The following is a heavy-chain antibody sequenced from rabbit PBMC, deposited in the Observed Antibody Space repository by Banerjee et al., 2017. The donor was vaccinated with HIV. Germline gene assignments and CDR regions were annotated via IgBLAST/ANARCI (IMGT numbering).Heavy chain of an antibody. D-gene: IGHD6-1*01. CDR3: ARFNSHYGDAFNF. V-gene: IGHV1S45*01. J-gene: IGHJ4*01. CDR2: IYTGSTGTT. Sequence: ELVESGGGLVQPGESLTLFCKASGLDFSSNYWICWVRQAPGKGLEWIGCIYTGSTGTTWYASWAKGQFTISKTSSTTVTLQMTSLTAADTATYFCARFNSHYGDAFNFWGPGTLVTVS. CDR1: GLDFSSNYW.